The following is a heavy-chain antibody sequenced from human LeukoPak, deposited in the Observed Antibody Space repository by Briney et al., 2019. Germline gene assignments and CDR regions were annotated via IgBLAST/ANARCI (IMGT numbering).Heavy chain of an antibody. CDR2: ISGSGGST. J-gene: IGHJ4*02. D-gene: IGHD6-13*01. Sequence: GGSLRLSCAASGFTFSSYAMSWVRQAPGKELEWVSAISGSGGSTYYADSVKGRFTISRDNSKNTLYLQMNSLRAEDTAVYYCAKDDDSSSWYAAYWGQGTLVTVSS. CDR1: GFTFSSYA. V-gene: IGHV3-23*01. CDR3: AKDDDSSSWYAAY.